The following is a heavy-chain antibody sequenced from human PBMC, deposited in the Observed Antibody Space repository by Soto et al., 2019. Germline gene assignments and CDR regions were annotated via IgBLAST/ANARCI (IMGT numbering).Heavy chain of an antibody. CDR1: GYSFTSYW. D-gene: IGHD6-6*01. CDR2: IYPGDSDT. CDR3: ARHGSPGVYSSSFQHYYMDF. V-gene: IGHV5-51*01. J-gene: IGHJ6*03. Sequence: GESLKISCKGSGYSFTSYWIGWVRQMPGKGLEWMGIIYPGDSDTRYSPSFQGQVTISADKSISTAYLQWSSLKASDTAMYYCARHGSPGVYSSSFQHYYMDFWGKGSKVIVSS.